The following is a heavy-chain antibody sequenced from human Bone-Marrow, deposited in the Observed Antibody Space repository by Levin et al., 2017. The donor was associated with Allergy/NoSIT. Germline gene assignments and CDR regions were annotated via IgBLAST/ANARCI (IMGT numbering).Heavy chain of an antibody. J-gene: IGHJ6*02. Sequence: PGESLKISCAASGFTFRSSAMHWVRQAPGKGLEWVAVIWFDGSQTYYADSVKGRFTISRDNSKSMLYLQMSSLGVEDTALYFCARDKRTVAYYYGMDVWGQGTTVTVSS. CDR3: ARDKRTVAYYYGMDV. CDR2: IWFDGSQT. CDR1: GFTFRSSA. D-gene: IGHD4-23*01. V-gene: IGHV3-33*01.